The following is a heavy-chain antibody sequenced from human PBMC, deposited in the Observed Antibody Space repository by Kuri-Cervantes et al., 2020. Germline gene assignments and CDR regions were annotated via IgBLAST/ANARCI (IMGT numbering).Heavy chain of an antibody. Sequence: LSLTCAASGFTFSSYAMHWVRQAPGKGLEWVAVISYDGSNKYYADSVKGRFTISRDNSKNTLYLQMNSLRDEDTAVYYCARDRWNDLYYYGMDVWGQGTTVTVSS. CDR3: ARDRWNDLYYYGMDV. J-gene: IGHJ6*02. D-gene: IGHD1-1*01. V-gene: IGHV3-30-3*01. CDR1: GFTFSSYA. CDR2: ISYDGSNK.